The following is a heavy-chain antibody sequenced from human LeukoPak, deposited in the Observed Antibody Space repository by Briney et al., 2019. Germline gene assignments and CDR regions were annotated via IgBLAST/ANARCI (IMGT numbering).Heavy chain of an antibody. J-gene: IGHJ5*02. Sequence: SETLSLTCIVSGYSISSGYYWGWIRQPPGKGLEWIGSIYHSGSTYYNPSLKSRVTISVDTSKNQFSLKLSSVTAADTAVYYCARDRANIVVVPAAKGDWFDPWGQGTLVTVSS. CDR2: IYHSGST. CDR1: GYSISSGYY. CDR3: ARDRANIVVVPAAKGDWFDP. V-gene: IGHV4-38-2*02. D-gene: IGHD2-2*01.